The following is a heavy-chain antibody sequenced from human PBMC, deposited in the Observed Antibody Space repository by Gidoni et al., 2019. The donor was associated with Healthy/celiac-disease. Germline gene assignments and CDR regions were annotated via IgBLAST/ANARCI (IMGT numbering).Heavy chain of an antibody. CDR1: GFTFSSYG. V-gene: IGHV3-30*18. D-gene: IGHD3-22*01. Sequence: QVQLVESGGGVVQPGRSLRLSCAASGFTFSSYGMHWVRQAPGKGLEWVAVISYDGSNKYDADSVKCRFTISRDKSKNTLYLQMNSLRAEDTAVYYCAKMIDSREAGAFDIWGQGTMVTVSS. CDR3: AKMIDSREAGAFDI. J-gene: IGHJ3*02. CDR2: ISYDGSNK.